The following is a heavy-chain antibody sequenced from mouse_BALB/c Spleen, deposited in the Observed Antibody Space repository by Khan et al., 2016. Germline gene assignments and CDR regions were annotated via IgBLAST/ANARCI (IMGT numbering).Heavy chain of an antibody. CDR3: SSDITTIGSYYYGMDY. CDR2: IYPSDSYA. D-gene: IGHD1-2*01. Sequence: VQLQESGAELVRPGASVKLSCKASGYTFTNYWINWVKQRPGQGLEWIGNIYPSDSYANYNQKFKDKATLTVDRSSSTAYMHLISPTSEDSAVSYCSSDITTIGSYYYGMDYWGQGTSVTVSS. V-gene: IGHV1-69*02. CDR1: GYTFTNYW. J-gene: IGHJ4*01.